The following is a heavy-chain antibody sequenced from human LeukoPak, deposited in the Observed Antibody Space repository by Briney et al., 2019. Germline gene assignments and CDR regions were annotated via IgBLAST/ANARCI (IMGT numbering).Heavy chain of an antibody. CDR2: INANSGGT. CDR3: ARGAARGDYVIGLFDP. J-gene: IGHJ5*02. CDR1: GYTFTSYD. D-gene: IGHD4-17*01. V-gene: IGHV1-2*02. Sequence: ASVKVSCKASGYTFTSYDINWVRQATEQGLEWMGWINANSGGTNYAQKFQGRVTMTRDTSISTAYMELSRLKSDDTAVYFCARGAARGDYVIGLFDPWGQGTLVTVSS.